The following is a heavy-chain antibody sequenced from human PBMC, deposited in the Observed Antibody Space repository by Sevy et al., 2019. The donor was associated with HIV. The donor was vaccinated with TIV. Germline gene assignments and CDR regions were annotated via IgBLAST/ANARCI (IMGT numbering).Heavy chain of an antibody. CDR1: GYTFSSYE. CDR2: IIAGNGNT. D-gene: IGHD5-12*01. Sequence: ASVKVSCKASGYTFSSYEIHWVRQAPGQTLEWMGWIIAGNGNTKYSQKFQGRVTITRDTSASTAYMELSSLRSEDTAVYYCARVFSGYDFAFDIWGQRTMVTVSS. J-gene: IGHJ3*02. CDR3: ARVFSGYDFAFDI. V-gene: IGHV1-3*01.